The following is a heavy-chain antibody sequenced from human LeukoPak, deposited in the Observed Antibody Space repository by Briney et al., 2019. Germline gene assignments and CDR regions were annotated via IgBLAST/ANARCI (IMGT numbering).Heavy chain of an antibody. D-gene: IGHD3-22*01. J-gene: IGHJ4*02. Sequence: PSVKVSCKASGGTFSSYAISWVRQAPGQGLEWMGGIIPIFGTTNYAQKFQGRVTITANESTSTAYMELSSLRSEDTAVYYCSSQTYYYDSSGYKGPPYCDYWGQGTLVTVSS. V-gene: IGHV1-69*13. CDR3: SSQTYYYDSSGYKGPPYCDY. CDR2: IIPIFGTT. CDR1: GGTFSSYA.